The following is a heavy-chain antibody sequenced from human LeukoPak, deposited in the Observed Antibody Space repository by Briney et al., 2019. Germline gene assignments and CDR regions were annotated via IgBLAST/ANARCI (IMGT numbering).Heavy chain of an antibody. D-gene: IGHD6-13*01. Sequence: GGSLRLSCAASGFTFSTYWMHWVRQAPGKGLVWVSQINTDGNSTTYADSVKGRFTVSRDNAKITLYLQMNSLRAEDTAVYYCARELASGDWGQGTLVTVSS. J-gene: IGHJ4*02. V-gene: IGHV3-74*01. CDR2: INTDGNST. CDR1: GFTFSTYW. CDR3: ARELASGD.